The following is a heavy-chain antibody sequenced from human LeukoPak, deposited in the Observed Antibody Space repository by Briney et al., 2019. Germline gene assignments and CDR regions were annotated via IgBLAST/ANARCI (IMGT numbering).Heavy chain of an antibody. V-gene: IGHV3-64D*06. CDR2: ISSNGGST. CDR1: GFTFSSYA. CDR3: VKDRSYCSSTSCLSYYFDY. D-gene: IGHD2-2*01. Sequence: GGSLRLSCAASGFTFSSYAMHWVRQAPGKGLEYVSAISSNGGSTYYADSVKGRFTISRDNSKNTLYLQMSSLRAEDTAVYYCVKDRSYCSSTSCLSYYFDYWGQGTLVTVSS. J-gene: IGHJ4*02.